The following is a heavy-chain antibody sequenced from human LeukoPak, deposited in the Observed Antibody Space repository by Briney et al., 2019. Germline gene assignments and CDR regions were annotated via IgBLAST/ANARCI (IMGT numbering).Heavy chain of an antibody. CDR2: ISSSSSYI. CDR3: ARDNRGRYYDSSAPDAFDI. V-gene: IGHV3-21*01. J-gene: IGHJ3*02. CDR1: GFTFSSYS. D-gene: IGHD3-22*01. Sequence: GGSLRLSCAASGFTFSSYSMNWVRQAPGKGLEWVSSISSSSSYIYYADSVKGRFTISRDNAKNSLYLQMNSLRAEDTAVYYCARDNRGRYYDSSAPDAFDIWGQGTMVTVSS.